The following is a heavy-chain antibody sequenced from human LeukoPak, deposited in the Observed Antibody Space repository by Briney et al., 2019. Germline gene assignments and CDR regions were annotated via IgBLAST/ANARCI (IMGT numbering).Heavy chain of an antibody. CDR2: IKQDGSEK. CDR1: GFTFSSYW. CDR3: ARDLGSGSSGYDL. J-gene: IGHJ4*02. Sequence: GGSLRLSCAASGFTFSSYWMSWVRQAPGKGLEWVANIKQDGSEKYYVDSVKGRFTISRDNAKNSLYLQMNSLRAKDTAVYYCARDLGSGSSGYDLWGQGTLVTVSS. V-gene: IGHV3-7*01. D-gene: IGHD3-22*01.